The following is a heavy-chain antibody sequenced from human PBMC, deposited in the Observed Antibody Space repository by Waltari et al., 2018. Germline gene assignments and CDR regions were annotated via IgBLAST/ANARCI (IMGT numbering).Heavy chain of an antibody. CDR2: IYYSGTA. J-gene: IGHJ4*02. Sequence: QLQLQESGPGLVKPSETLALTCTVSGGSIISSSNYWGWIRQPPGKGLEWIGSIYYSGTAYYNPSLKSRVTISVDTSKNQFSLKLSSVTAADTAVYYCARQSTEWGQGTLVTVSS. CDR3: ARQSTE. V-gene: IGHV4-39*01. CDR1: GGSIISSSNY.